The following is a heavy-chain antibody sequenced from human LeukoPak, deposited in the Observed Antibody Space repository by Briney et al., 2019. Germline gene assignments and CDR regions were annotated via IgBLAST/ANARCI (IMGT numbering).Heavy chain of an antibody. V-gene: IGHV3-53*01. J-gene: IGHJ4*02. Sequence: PGGSLRLSCAASGFTVSSNYMSWVRQAPGKGLEWVSVIYSGGSTYYADSVKGRFTISRDNSKSTLYIQMNSLRAEDTAVYYCARDRRAMIRGVIRKGYDYWGQGTLVTVSS. CDR1: GFTVSSNY. CDR3: ARDRRAMIRGVIRKGYDY. CDR2: IYSGGST. D-gene: IGHD3-10*01.